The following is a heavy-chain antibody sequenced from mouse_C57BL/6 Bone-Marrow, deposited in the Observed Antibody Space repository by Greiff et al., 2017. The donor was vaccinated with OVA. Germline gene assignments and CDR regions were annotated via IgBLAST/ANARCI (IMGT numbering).Heavy chain of an antibody. V-gene: IGHV14-4*01. CDR3: TTGPYYGSSYDGD. Sequence: VQLQQSGAELVRPGASVKLSCTASGFNIKDDYMHWVKQRPEQGLEWIGWIDPENGDTEYASKFQGKATITADTSSNTAYLQLSSLTSEDTAVYYCTTGPYYGSSYDGDWGKGTTLTVSS. D-gene: IGHD1-1*01. CDR1: GFNIKDDY. J-gene: IGHJ2*01. CDR2: IDPENGDT.